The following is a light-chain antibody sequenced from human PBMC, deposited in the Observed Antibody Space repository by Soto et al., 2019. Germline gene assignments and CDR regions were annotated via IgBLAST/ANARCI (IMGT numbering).Light chain of an antibody. CDR1: IGDVGGFTS. V-gene: IGLV2-14*01. J-gene: IGLJ1*01. CDR2: EVS. Sequence: QSLLTRPALVSEFAGQSLTISCTGTIGDVGGFTSVSWYQPHPGKAPKLMIYEVSNRPSGVSNNISDTKPGNTASLTISGLQAEDEAHYYCISYKSSSTLEVFGIGTKVTV. CDR3: ISYKSSSTLEV.